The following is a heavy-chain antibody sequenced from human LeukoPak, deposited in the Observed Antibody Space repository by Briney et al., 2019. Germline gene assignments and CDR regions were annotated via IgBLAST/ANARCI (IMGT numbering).Heavy chain of an antibody. D-gene: IGHD2-15*01. Sequence: GASVKVSCKASGYTFTSYYMHWVRQAPGQGLEWMGIINPSGGSTSYAQKFQGRVTMTRDTSTSTVYMELSSLRSEDTAVYYCARDREYCSGGSCYSGYFDLWGRGTLVTVSS. CDR2: INPSGGST. J-gene: IGHJ2*01. V-gene: IGHV1-46*01. CDR3: ARDREYCSGGSCYSGYFDL. CDR1: GYTFTSYY.